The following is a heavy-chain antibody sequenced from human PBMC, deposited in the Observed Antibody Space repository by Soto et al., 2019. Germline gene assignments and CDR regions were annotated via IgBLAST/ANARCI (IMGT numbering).Heavy chain of an antibody. V-gene: IGHV3-23*01. CDR2: IGGIGQYT. CDR1: GFTFSNYA. J-gene: IGHJ4*02. CDR3: ARVTTTLVDHFDY. D-gene: IGHD4-4*01. Sequence: LRLSCAASGFTFSNYAMNWVRQAPGKGLEWVSIIGGIGQYTFYADSVKGRFTFSRDNSKNTMYLEMNNLRAEDTAMYYCARVTTTLVDHFDYWGQGTPVTVSS.